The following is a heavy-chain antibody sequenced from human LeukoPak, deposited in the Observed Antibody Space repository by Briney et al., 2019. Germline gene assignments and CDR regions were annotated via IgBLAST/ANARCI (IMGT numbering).Heavy chain of an antibody. V-gene: IGHV4-59*01. D-gene: IGHD3-22*01. CDR1: GGSISSYY. CDR2: IYYSGST. J-gene: IGHJ4*02. Sequence: PSETLSLTRTVSGGSISSYYWSWIRQPPGKGLGWIGYIYYSGSTNYNPSLKSRVTISVDTSKNQFSLKLSSVTAADTAVYYCARETIELYDSSGPIDYWGQGTLVTVSS. CDR3: ARETIELYDSSGPIDY.